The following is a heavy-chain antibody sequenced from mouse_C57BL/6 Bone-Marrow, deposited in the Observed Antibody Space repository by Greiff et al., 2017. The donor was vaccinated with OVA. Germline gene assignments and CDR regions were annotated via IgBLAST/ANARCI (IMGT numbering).Heavy chain of an antibody. CDR3: AREANWAWFAY. CDR1: GFTFSDYG. V-gene: IGHV5-17*01. Sequence: EVKLMESGGGLVKPGGSLKLSCAASGFTFSDYGMHWVRQAPEKGLEWVAYISSGSSTIYYADTVKGRFTISRDNAKNTLFLQMTSLRSEDTAMYYCAREANWAWFAYWGQGTLVTVSA. CDR2: ISSGSSTI. D-gene: IGHD4-1*01. J-gene: IGHJ3*01.